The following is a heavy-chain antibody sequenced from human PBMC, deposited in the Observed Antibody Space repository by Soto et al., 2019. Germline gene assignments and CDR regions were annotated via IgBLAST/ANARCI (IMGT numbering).Heavy chain of an antibody. J-gene: IGHJ4*02. Sequence: ASVKVSCKASGYTFTSYGISWVRQAPGQGLEWMGWISAYNGNTNYAQKLQGRVTMTTDTSTSTAYMELRSLRSDDTAVYCCARTLRARLVRGGWDFDYWGQGTLVTVSS. CDR2: ISAYNGNT. CDR1: GYTFTSYG. D-gene: IGHD3-10*01. CDR3: ARTLRARLVRGGWDFDY. V-gene: IGHV1-18*01.